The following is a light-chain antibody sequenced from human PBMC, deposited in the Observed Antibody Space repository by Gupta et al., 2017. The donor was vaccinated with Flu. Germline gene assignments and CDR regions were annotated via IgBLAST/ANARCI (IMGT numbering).Light chain of an antibody. J-gene: IGKJ2*02. CDR1: QSLLHSNGYNY. CDR3: RQALQTPST. CDR2: LGS. V-gene: IGKV2-28*01. Sequence: DIVMTQSPLSLPATPGEPASISCRSSQSLLHSNGYNYLDWYLQKPGQSPQLLIYLGSNRASGVPDRFSGSGSGTDFTLKISRGEAEDVGVYYCRQALQTPSTFGQGTKMEIK.